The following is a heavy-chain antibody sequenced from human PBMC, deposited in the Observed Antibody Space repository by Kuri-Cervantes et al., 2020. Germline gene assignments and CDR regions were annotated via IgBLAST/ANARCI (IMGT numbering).Heavy chain of an antibody. CDR2: ISYDGSNK. J-gene: IGHJ4*02. CDR1: GFTFSSYA. V-gene: IGHV3-30-3*01. Sequence: LSLTCAASGFTFSSYAMHWVRQAPGKGLEWVAVISYDGSNKYYADSVKGRFTISRDNSKNTLYLQMNSLRAEDTAVYYCAKDRYYYGSGSYYPLFAYWGQGTLVTVSS. CDR3: AKDRYYYGSGSYYPLFAY. D-gene: IGHD3-10*01.